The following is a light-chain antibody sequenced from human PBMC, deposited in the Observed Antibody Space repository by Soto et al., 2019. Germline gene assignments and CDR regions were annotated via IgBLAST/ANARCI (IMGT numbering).Light chain of an antibody. Sequence: QSALTQPASVSGSPGQSITISCTGTSSDVGAYDYVSWYQQHPDKAPKLMIYEVSYRPSGVSSRFSGSKSVNTATLTISGLEAEDEADYYCSSYATSSTRVFGTGTQLTVL. CDR2: EVS. CDR1: SSDVGAYDY. CDR3: SSYATSSTRV. J-gene: IGLJ1*01. V-gene: IGLV2-14*03.